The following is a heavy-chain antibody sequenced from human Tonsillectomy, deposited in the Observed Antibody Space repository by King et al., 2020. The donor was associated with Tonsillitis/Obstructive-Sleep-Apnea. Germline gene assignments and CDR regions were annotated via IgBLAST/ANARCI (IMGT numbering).Heavy chain of an antibody. CDR2: INHSGST. V-gene: IGHV4-34*01. CDR1: GGSFSGYY. J-gene: IGHJ6*03. CDR3: ARGYCSNTSCYPSYYYMDV. D-gene: IGHD2-2*01. Sequence: VQLQQWGAGLLRPSKTLSLTCAIYGGSFSGYYWSWIRQPPGKGLEWIGEINHSGSTNYNPSLKSRVTISVDTSKNQFSLKLSSVTAADTAVYYCARGYCSNTSCYPSYYYMDVWGKGTTVTVSS.